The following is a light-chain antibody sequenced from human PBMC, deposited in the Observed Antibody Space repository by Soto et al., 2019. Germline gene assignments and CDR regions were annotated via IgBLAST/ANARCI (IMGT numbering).Light chain of an antibody. J-gene: IGKJ5*01. CDR2: DAS. V-gene: IGKV1-5*01. CDR1: QSISSY. CDR3: QQYNSYSRT. Sequence: DIQMTQSPSSLSASVGDRVTITCRASQSISSYLNWYQQKPGKAPKLLIYDASSLESGVPSRFSGSGSGTEFTLTISSLQPDDFATYYCQQYNSYSRTFCQGTRLEIK.